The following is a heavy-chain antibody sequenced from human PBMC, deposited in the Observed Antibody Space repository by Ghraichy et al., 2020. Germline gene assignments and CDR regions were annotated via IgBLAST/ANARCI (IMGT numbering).Heavy chain of an antibody. CDR2: LSSSSSII. Sequence: GGSLRLSCAASGFTFSSHNMNWVHQAPGKGLEWVSHLSSSSSIIYYADSVKGRFTISRDNANNSLYLQMNSLRDEDTAVYYCVRAPLISTKYYFDYWGQETLVTVSS. J-gene: IGHJ4*02. V-gene: IGHV3-48*02. CDR1: GFTFSSHN. D-gene: IGHD2-8*01. CDR3: VRAPLISTKYYFDY.